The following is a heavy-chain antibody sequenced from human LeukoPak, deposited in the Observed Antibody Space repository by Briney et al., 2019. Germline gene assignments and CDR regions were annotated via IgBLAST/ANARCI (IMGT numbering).Heavy chain of an antibody. CDR1: GVSVSSGSYY. Sequence: SETLSLTCTVSGVSVSSGSYYWSWIRQPPGKGLEWIGYIYYIGSTNYNPSLKSRVTISVDTSKNQFSLKLSSVTAADTAVYYCAGVGYCSGDSCYFRYFDLWGRGTLVTVSS. D-gene: IGHD2-15*01. CDR3: AGVGYCSGDSCYFRYFDL. J-gene: IGHJ2*01. V-gene: IGHV4-61*01. CDR2: IYYIGST.